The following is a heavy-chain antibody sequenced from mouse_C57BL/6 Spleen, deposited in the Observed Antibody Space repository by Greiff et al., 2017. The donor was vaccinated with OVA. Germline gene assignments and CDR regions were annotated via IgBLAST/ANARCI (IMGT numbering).Heavy chain of an antibody. Sequence: VMLVESGAELARPGASVKMSCKASGYTFTSYTMHWVKQRPGQGLEWIGYINPSSGYTKYNQKFKDKATLTADKSSSTAYMQLSSLTSEDSAVYYCARSPPEFAYWGQGTLVTVSA. V-gene: IGHV1-4*01. CDR2: INPSSGYT. J-gene: IGHJ3*01. CDR3: ARSPPEFAY. CDR1: GYTFTSYT.